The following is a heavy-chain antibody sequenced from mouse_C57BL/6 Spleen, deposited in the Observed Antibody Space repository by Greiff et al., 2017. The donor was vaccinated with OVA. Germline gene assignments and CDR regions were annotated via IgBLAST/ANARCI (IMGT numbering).Heavy chain of an antibody. J-gene: IGHJ2*01. CDR3: ARSGLLRSRDY. V-gene: IGHV1-54*01. CDR2: INPGSGGT. Sequence: VKLMESGAELVRPGTSVKVSCKASGYAFTNYLIEWVKQRPGQGLEWIGVINPGSGGTNYNEKFKGKATLTADKSSSTAYMQLSSLTSADSAVYFCARSGLLRSRDYWGQGTTLTVSS. CDR1: GYAFTNYL. D-gene: IGHD1-1*01.